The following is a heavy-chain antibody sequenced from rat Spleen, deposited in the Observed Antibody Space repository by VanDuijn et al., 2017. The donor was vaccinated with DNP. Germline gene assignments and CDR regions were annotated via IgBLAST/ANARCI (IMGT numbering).Heavy chain of an antibody. CDR1: GFSLSDYY. CDR3: ARDLLNYAMDA. D-gene: IGHD1-1*01. J-gene: IGHJ4*01. V-gene: IGHV5-22*01. Sequence: EVQLVESGGGLVQPGRSLKLSCAASGFSLSDYYMAWVRQAPAKGLEWVAYIDYDGGRTFYGASVKGRFTVSRDNAKSTLYLQMNSLTSEDMATYYCARDLLNYAMDAWGQGTSVTVSS. CDR2: IDYDGGRT.